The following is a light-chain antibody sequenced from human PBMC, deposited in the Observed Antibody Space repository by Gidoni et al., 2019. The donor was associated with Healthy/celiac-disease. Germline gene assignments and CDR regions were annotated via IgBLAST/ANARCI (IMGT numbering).Light chain of an antibody. Sequence: DIVLTQSPGTLSLSPGERATLSCRASQSVTSRSVAWYQQKPGQAPRLLIYGASSRATGIPDRFSGSGSGTDFTLTISRLEPEDFEVYYCQQYGSSSWTFGQGTKVEIK. J-gene: IGKJ1*01. CDR1: QSVTSRS. V-gene: IGKV3-20*01. CDR3: QQYGSSSWT. CDR2: GAS.